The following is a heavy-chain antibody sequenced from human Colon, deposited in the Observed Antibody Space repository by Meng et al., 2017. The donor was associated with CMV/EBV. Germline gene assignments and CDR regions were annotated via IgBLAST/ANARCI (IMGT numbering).Heavy chain of an antibody. J-gene: IGHJ1*01. CDR3: ARESQR. CDR1: GYTFTGYS. CDR2: INPKTGVT. Sequence: ASVKVSCKASGYTFTGYSLHWVRQAPGQGLEWVGSINPKTGVTRFAHVYEARITMTRDTSINTVYMELSSLRSDDTGVYYCARESQRWGQGTQVTVSS. V-gene: IGHV1-2*02.